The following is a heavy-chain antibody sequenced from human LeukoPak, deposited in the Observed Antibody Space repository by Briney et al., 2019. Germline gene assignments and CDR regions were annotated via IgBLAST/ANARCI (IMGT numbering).Heavy chain of an antibody. CDR1: GGSISSYY. J-gene: IGHJ6*03. CDR2: IYYSGST. D-gene: IGHD6-6*01. V-gene: IGHV4-59*12. Sequence: SETLSLTCTVSGGSISSYYWSWIRQPPGKGLEWIGYIYYSGSTNYNPSLKSRVTISVDTSKNQFSLKLSSVTAADTAVYYCARTSQLVVARGYYYYYMDVWGKGTTVTVSS. CDR3: ARTSQLVVARGYYYYYMDV.